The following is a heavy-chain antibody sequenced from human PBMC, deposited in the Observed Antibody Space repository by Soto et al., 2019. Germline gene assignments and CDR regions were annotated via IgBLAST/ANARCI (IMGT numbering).Heavy chain of an antibody. CDR2: TYYRSRWYN. J-gene: IGHJ4*02. CDR1: GDSVSSNSAA. D-gene: IGHD1-1*01. CDR3: AMGTGTFEY. V-gene: IGHV6-1*01. Sequence: SQTLSLTCAISGDSVSSNSAAWNWIRQSPSRGLEWLGRTYYRSRWYNDYAGSAKSRIMINPDTSKNQYSLQLNSVTPEDTAVYYCAMGTGTFEYWGQGILVTVSS.